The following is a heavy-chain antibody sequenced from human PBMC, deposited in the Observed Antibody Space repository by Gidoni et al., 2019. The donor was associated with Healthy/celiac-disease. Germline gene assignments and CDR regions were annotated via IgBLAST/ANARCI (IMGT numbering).Heavy chain of an antibody. J-gene: IGHJ4*02. D-gene: IGHD4-17*01. Sequence: EVQLLESGGGLVQTGGSLRLSCAASGFTFSSYAMSWVRQAPGTGLEWVSGISGSGVSTYYADSVKGRLTISRDNSKNTLYLQMNSLRAEDTAVYYCAKDLRVTTPYSFDYWGQGTLVTVSS. CDR1: GFTFSSYA. CDR2: ISGSGVST. CDR3: AKDLRVTTPYSFDY. V-gene: IGHV3-23*01.